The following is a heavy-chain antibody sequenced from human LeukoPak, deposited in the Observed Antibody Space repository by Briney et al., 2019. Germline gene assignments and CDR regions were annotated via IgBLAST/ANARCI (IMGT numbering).Heavy chain of an antibody. CDR2: INPSGGST. Sequence: ASVKVSCKASGYTFTSYYMHWVRQAPGQGLEWMGIINPSGGSTSYAQKFQGRVTMTRDTSTSTAYMELSSLRSDDTAFYYCARAPMGPAALYWGQGTLVTVSS. J-gene: IGHJ4*02. V-gene: IGHV1-46*01. CDR1: GYTFTSYY. D-gene: IGHD2-2*01. CDR3: ARAPMGPAALY.